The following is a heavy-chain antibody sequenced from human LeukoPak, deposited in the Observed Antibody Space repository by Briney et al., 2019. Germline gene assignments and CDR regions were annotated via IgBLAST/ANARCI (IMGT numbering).Heavy chain of an antibody. CDR3: ASNSIVGATGFDY. J-gene: IGHJ4*02. D-gene: IGHD1-26*01. Sequence: GGSLRLSCAASGFTFSSYWMHWVRQAPGKGLVWVSRINSDGSSTSYADSVKGRFTISRDNAKNTLYLQMNSLRAEDTAVYYCASNSIVGATGFDYWGQGTLVTVSS. V-gene: IGHV3-74*01. CDR1: GFTFSSYW. CDR2: INSDGSST.